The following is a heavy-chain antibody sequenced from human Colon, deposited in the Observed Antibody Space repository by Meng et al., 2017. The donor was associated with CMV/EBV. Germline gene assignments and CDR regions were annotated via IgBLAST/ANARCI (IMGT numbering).Heavy chain of an antibody. CDR2: IYDSGST. CDR3: AREGRRGTSLPPYFHYYGVDV. Sequence: SETLSLTCTVSGGSISSYYWTWIRQPPGKGLEWIGFIYDSGSTNYNPSLKSRVTISLDSSKNQFSLKLNSVTAVDTAVYYCAREGRRGTSLPPYFHYYGVDVWGQGTTVTVSS. CDR1: GGSISSYY. J-gene: IGHJ6*02. V-gene: IGHV4-59*01. D-gene: IGHD2-15*01.